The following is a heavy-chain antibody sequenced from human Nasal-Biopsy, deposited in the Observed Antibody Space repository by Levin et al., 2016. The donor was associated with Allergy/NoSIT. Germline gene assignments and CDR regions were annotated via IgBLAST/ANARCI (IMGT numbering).Heavy chain of an antibody. V-gene: IGHV3-21*04. CDR2: ISSVSSYI. CDR1: GFTFSSYS. D-gene: IGHD3-22*01. J-gene: IGHJ6*02. CDR3: ARPTMYYFDSSTYSGNYYYYGMDV. Sequence: GESLKISCAASGFTFSSYSMNWVRQAPGKGLEWVSSISSVSSYIYYADSLKGRVTISRDNAKNSLYLQMNSLRVEDTAVYYCARPTMYYFDSSTYSGNYYYYGMDVWGQGTTVTVS.